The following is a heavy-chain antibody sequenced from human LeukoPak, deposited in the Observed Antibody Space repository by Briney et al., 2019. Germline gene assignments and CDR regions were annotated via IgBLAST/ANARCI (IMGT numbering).Heavy chain of an antibody. CDR1: GYSISSGYY. D-gene: IGHD1-26*01. V-gene: IGHV4-38-2*01. J-gene: IGHJ5*02. CDR2: IYHSGST. CDR3: ARHSGSYYYNWFGP. Sequence: SETLSLTCAVSGYSISSGYYWGWIRQPPGKGLEWIGSIYHSGSTCYNPSLKSRVTISVDTSKNQFSLKLSSVTAADTAVYYCARHSGSYYYNWFGPWGQGTQVTVSS.